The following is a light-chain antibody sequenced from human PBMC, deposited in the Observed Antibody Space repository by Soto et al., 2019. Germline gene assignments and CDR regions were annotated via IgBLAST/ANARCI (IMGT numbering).Light chain of an antibody. CDR3: SSYAGSNNLV. Sequence: QSALTQPPSASGSPGQSVTISCTGTSSDVGGYNYVSWYQQHPGKAPKLMIYEVSKRPSGVPDRFSGSKSGKTASLTVSGLQAEDEADYYCSSYAGSNNLVFGTGTKVAV. CDR2: EVS. J-gene: IGLJ1*01. V-gene: IGLV2-8*01. CDR1: SSDVGGYNY.